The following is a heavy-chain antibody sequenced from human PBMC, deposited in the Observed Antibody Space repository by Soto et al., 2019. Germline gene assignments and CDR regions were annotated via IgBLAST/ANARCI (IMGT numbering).Heavy chain of an antibody. CDR1: GYTFTGYY. Sequence: QVQLVQSGAEVKKPGASVKVSCKASGYTFTGYYIHWVRQAPGQGLEWMGWINPNNGGTNYAQKFQGWVTLTRDTSISKAYMELSSLKSDDTAVYYCAREHYASGKVFDYWGQGTLVTVSS. CDR2: INPNNGGT. J-gene: IGHJ4*02. CDR3: AREHYASGKVFDY. V-gene: IGHV1-2*04. D-gene: IGHD3-10*01.